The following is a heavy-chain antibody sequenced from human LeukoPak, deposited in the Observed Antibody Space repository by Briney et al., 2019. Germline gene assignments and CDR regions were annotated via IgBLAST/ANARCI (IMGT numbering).Heavy chain of an antibody. V-gene: IGHV4-4*09. CDR1: GGSISSYY. CDR2: IYTSGST. Sequence: SETLSLTCTVSGGSISSYYWSWIRQPPGKGLEWIGYIYTSGSTNYNPSLKSRVTISVDTSKNQFSLKLSSVTAADTAVYYCAKHALAYYYYYMDVWGKGTTVTVSS. J-gene: IGHJ6*03. CDR3: AKHALAYYYYYMDV. D-gene: IGHD2-2*01.